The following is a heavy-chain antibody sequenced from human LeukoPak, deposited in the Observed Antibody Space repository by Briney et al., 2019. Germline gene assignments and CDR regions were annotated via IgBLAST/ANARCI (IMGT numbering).Heavy chain of an antibody. V-gene: IGHV3-48*01. J-gene: IGHJ5*02. CDR1: GSTFRTFS. Sequence: PGGSLRLSCEASGSTFRTFSMNWVRQAPGKGLEWLSFISDSSRNIYYADSVKGRFTISRDNARNSLYLQMNSLRVEDTAVYFCVRDYGAGTTPAFTWGQGILVTVSS. CDR3: VRDYGAGTTPAFT. CDR2: ISDSSRNI. D-gene: IGHD1-14*01.